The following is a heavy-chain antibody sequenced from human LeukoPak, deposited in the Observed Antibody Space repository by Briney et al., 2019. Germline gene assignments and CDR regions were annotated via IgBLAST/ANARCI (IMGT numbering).Heavy chain of an antibody. CDR2: IYTSGST. V-gene: IGHV4-61*02. Sequence: SETLSLTCVVSGYSISSGYYWSWIRQPAGKGLEWIGRIYTSGSTNYNPSLKSRVTISVDTSKNQFSLKLSSVTAADTAVYYCARSIVPDFDAFDIWGQGTMVTVSS. CDR1: GYSISSGYY. J-gene: IGHJ3*02. D-gene: IGHD2-15*01. CDR3: ARSIVPDFDAFDI.